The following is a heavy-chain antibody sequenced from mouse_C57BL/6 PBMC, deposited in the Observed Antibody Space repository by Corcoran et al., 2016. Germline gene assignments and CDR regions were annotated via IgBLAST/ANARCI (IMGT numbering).Heavy chain of an antibody. CDR1: GYTFTDYY. Sequence: EVQLQQSGPELVKPGASVKISCKASGYTFTDYYMNWVKQSHGKSLEWIGDINPNNGGTSYNQKFKGKATLTVDKSSSTAYMELRSLTSEDSAVYYCVRPFDCWGQGTTLTVPS. CDR3: VRPFDC. J-gene: IGHJ2*01. CDR2: INPNNGGT. V-gene: IGHV1-26*01.